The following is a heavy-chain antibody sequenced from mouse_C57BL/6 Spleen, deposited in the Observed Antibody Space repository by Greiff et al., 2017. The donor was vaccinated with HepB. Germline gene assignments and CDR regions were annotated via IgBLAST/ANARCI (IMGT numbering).Heavy chain of an antibody. J-gene: IGHJ2*01. CDR3: AKRMVTTEGNYFDY. D-gene: IGHD2-2*01. CDR2: ISYDGSN. Sequence: DVKLQESGPGLVKPSQSLSLTCSVTGYSITSGYYWNWIRQFPGNKLEWMGYISYDGSNNYNPSLKNRISITRDTSKNQFFLKLNSVTTEDTATYYCAKRMVTTEGNYFDYWGQGTTLTVSS. V-gene: IGHV3-6*01. CDR1: GYSITSGYY.